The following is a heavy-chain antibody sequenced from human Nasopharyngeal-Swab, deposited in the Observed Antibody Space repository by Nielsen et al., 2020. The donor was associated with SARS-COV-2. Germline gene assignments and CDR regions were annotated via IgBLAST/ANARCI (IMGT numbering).Heavy chain of an antibody. J-gene: IGHJ3*02. Sequence: VRQAPGKGPEWVSVIYSGGSTYSTDSVKGRFTISRDNAKNSLYLQMNSLRAEDTAVYYCARALHIYYYDSSGYFGDAFDIWGQGTMVTVSS. D-gene: IGHD3-22*01. CDR3: ARALHIYYYDSSGYFGDAFDI. V-gene: IGHV3-53*01. CDR2: IYSGGST.